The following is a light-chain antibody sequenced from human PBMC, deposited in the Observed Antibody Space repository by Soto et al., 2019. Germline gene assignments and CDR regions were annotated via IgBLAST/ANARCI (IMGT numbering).Light chain of an antibody. V-gene: IGKV3-20*01. CDR1: QSVSSSY. CDR2: ATS. J-gene: IGKJ1*01. Sequence: EIVLTQSPGTLSLSPGERATLSCRASQSVSSSYLAWYQQKPGQAPRLLIYATSSRATGIPDRFSGNGSGTDFALTISRLEPEVFAVYYCQQYGRSPGTVGQGTKVEIK. CDR3: QQYGRSPGT.